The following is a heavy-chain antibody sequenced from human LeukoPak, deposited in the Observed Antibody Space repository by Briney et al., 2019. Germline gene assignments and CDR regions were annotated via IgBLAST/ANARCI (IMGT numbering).Heavy chain of an antibody. J-gene: IGHJ4*02. CDR1: GFTFSSYW. CDR3: AREKGDYYDSSSFDQ. D-gene: IGHD3-22*01. CDR2: INSDGSST. Sequence: PGGSLRLSCAASGFTFSSYWMHWVRQAPGKGLVWVSRINSDGSSTSYADSVKGRFTISRYSAKNTLYLQMNSLRAEDTAVYYCAREKGDYYDSSSFDQWGQGTLVTVSS. V-gene: IGHV3-74*01.